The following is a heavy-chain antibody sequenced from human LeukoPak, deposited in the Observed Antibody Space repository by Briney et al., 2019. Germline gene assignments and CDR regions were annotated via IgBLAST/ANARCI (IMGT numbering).Heavy chain of an antibody. CDR3: VRTGTFNWFDH. V-gene: IGHV3-20*04. Sequence: GSLRLSCAASGFSFDAYTMSWVRQAPGKGLEWVSGNTWNGGDTGSADSVQGRFTSSRDNAKSSLYLHMTSLRAEDTAFYYCVRTGTFNWFDHWGRGTLVTVSS. D-gene: IGHD1-1*01. CDR1: GFSFDAYT. CDR2: NTWNGGDT. J-gene: IGHJ5*02.